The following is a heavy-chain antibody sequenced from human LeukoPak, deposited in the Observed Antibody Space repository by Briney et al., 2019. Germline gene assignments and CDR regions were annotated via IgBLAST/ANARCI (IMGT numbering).Heavy chain of an antibody. CDR3: AKGVYSGYDKGAHYYFDY. Sequence: GGSLRLSCAASGFTFSSYAMSWVRQAPGKGLEWVSAISGRGGSTYYADSVKGRFTISRDNSKNTLYLQMNSLRAEDTAVYYCAKGVYSGYDKGAHYYFDYWGQGTLVTVSS. CDR1: GFTFSSYA. V-gene: IGHV3-23*01. D-gene: IGHD5-12*01. CDR2: ISGRGGST. J-gene: IGHJ4*02.